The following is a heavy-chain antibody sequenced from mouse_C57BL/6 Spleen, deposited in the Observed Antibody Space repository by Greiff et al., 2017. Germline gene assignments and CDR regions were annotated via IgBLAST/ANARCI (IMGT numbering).Heavy chain of an antibody. V-gene: IGHV5-4*01. D-gene: IGHD1-1*01. CDR2: ISDGGSYT. Sequence: EVHLVESGGGLVKPGGSLKLSCAASGFTFSSYAMSWVRQTPEKRLEWVATISDGGSYTYYPDNVKGRFTISRDNAKNNLYLQMSHLKSEDTAMYYCARDNYGSSYAMDYWGRGTSVTVSS. J-gene: IGHJ4*01. CDR1: GFTFSSYA. CDR3: ARDNYGSSYAMDY.